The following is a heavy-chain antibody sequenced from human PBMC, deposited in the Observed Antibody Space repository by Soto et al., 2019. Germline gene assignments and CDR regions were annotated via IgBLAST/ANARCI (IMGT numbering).Heavy chain of an antibody. CDR1: VGSFSGYY. CDR3: ARARRGEDFWSGYHSLHFDY. D-gene: IGHD3-3*01. V-gene: IGHV4-34*01. J-gene: IGHJ4*02. CDR2: INHSGST. Sequence: ETLSLTCAVYVGSFSGYYWSWIRQPPGKGLEWIGEINHSGSTNYNPSLKSRVTISVDTSKNQFSLKLSSVTAADTAVYYCARARRGEDFWSGYHSLHFDYWGQGTLVTVSS.